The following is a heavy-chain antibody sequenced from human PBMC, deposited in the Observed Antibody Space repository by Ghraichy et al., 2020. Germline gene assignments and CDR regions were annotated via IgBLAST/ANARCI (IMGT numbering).Heavy chain of an antibody. Sequence: GGSLRLSCAASGFTFSSYSMNWVRQAPGKGLEWVSSISSSSSYIYYADSVKGRFTISRDNAKNSLYLQMNSLRAEDTAVYYWARVLSSSGYGGGYWGQGTLVTVSS. CDR1: GFTFSSYS. CDR3: ARVLSSSGYGGGY. CDR2: ISSSSSYI. V-gene: IGHV3-21*01. D-gene: IGHD3-22*01. J-gene: IGHJ4*02.